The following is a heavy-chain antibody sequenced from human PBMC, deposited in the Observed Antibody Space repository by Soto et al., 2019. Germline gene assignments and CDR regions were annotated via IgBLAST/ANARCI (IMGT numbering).Heavy chain of an antibody. CDR2: ISAYNGNT. J-gene: IGHJ4*02. V-gene: IGHV1-18*01. Sequence: ASVKVSCKASGYTFTSYGISWVRQAPGQGLEWMGWISAYNGNTNYAQKLQGRVTMTTDTSTSTAYMELRSLRSDDTAVYYCARVSSSGWYDDYYYYWGQGTLVTVSS. D-gene: IGHD6-19*01. CDR1: GYTFTSYG. CDR3: ARVSSSGWYDDYYYY.